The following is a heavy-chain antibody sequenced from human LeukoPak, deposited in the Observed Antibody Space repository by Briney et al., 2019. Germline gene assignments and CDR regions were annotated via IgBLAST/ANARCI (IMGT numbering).Heavy chain of an antibody. Sequence: SETLSLTCTVSGGSISSGSYYWSWTRQPAGKGLEWIGRIYTSGSTNYNPSLKSRVTISVDTSKNQFSLKLSSVTAADTAVYYCARSDGYNLNFDYWGQGTLVTVSS. J-gene: IGHJ4*02. CDR3: ARSDGYNLNFDY. D-gene: IGHD5-24*01. V-gene: IGHV4-61*02. CDR2: IYTSGST. CDR1: GGSISSGSYY.